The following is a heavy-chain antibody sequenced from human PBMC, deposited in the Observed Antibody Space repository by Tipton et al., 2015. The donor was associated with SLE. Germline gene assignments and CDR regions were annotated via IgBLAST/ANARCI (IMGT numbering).Heavy chain of an antibody. CDR3: ARDVEGSVWYFDL. V-gene: IGHV4-31*03. J-gene: IGHJ2*01. CDR2: MNDSGNR. Sequence: TLSLTCSVSGASLSIGSYYWSWIRQTPGKGLEWIGEMNDSGNRNYNPSLKSRVTISVDTSKNQFSLKLSSVTAADTAVYYCARDVEGSVWYFDLWGRGALVTVSS. CDR1: GASLSIGSYY.